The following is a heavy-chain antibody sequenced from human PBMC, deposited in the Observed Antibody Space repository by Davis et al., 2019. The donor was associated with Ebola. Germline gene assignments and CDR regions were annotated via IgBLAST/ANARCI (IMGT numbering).Heavy chain of an antibody. V-gene: IGHV1-46*01. J-gene: IGHJ6*02. D-gene: IGHD6-6*01. Sequence: AASVKVSCKASGYTFTSYYMHWVRQAPGQGLEWMGIINPSGGSTSYAQKFQGRVTITADESTSTAYMELSSLRSEDTAVYYCAREGSIAAPYGMDVWGQGTTVTVSS. CDR2: INPSGGST. CDR1: GYTFTSYY. CDR3: AREGSIAAPYGMDV.